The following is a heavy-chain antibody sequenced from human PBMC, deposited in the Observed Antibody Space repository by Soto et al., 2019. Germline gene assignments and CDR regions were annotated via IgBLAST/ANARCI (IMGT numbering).Heavy chain of an antibody. D-gene: IGHD6-13*01. CDR2: TYYRSKWYN. CDR3: ASDPLAADGYYYSYGMDV. J-gene: IGHJ6*02. V-gene: IGHV6-1*01. Sequence: SQTLSLTCAISGDSVPSNSAAWNWIRQSPSRGLEWLGRTYYRSKWYNDYAVSVKSRITINPDTSKNQFSLQLNSVTPEDTAVYYCASDPLAADGYYYSYGMDVWGQGTTVTVSS. CDR1: GDSVPSNSAA.